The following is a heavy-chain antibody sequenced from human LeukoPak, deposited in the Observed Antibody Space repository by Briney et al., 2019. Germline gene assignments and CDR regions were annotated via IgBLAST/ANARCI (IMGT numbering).Heavy chain of an antibody. J-gene: IGHJ5*02. CDR1: GGSLSDYY. CDR2: IHASGST. D-gene: IGHD5-18*01. V-gene: IGHV4-4*07. Sequence: SETLSLTCSVSGGSLSDYYWSWIRQPAGEGPEWIGRIHASGSTNYNPSLKSRVTLSVDTSRNQFSLTLPSVTAADTAVYYCARDSRARRGYTYGYSWVNPWGQGTRVTVSS. CDR3: ARDSRARRGYTYGYSWVNP.